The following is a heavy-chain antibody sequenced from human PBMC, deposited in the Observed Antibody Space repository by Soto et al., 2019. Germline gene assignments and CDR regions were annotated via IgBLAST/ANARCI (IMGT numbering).Heavy chain of an antibody. Sequence: QVQLQQWGAGLLKPSETLSLTCAVYGGPFSGNNGTGFPKPPGTGLEWIGEINHSGSTNYNPSLKSRVTISVDTSKNQFSLKLTSVTAADTAVYYCARDKITGLFDYWGQGTLVTVSS. CDR3: ARDKITGLFDY. CDR1: GGPFSGNN. J-gene: IGHJ4*02. D-gene: IGHD2-8*02. CDR2: INHSGST. V-gene: IGHV4-34*01.